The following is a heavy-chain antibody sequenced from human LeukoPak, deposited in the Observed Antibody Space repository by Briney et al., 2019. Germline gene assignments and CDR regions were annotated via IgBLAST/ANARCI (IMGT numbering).Heavy chain of an antibody. V-gene: IGHV4-59*01. CDR2: IYYSGRT. CDR3: ARSPIGWELLSGGAFDI. Sequence: SETLSLTCTVSGGSISSYYWSWIRQPPGKGLEWIGYIYYSGRTNYNPSLKSRVTISVDTSKNQFSLKLSSVTAADTAVYYCARSPIGWELLSGGAFDIWGQGTMVTVSS. J-gene: IGHJ3*02. CDR1: GGSISSYY. D-gene: IGHD1-26*01.